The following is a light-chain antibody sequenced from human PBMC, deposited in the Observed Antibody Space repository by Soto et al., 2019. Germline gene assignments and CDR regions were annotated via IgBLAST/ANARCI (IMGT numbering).Light chain of an antibody. CDR2: GAS. Sequence: EIVLTQSPATLSLSPGERATLSCRASQSVSSYLAWYQQKPGQAPRLLIYGASNRATGIPARFSGSGSGTDFTLSISSLEPEDFEVYDCQQRPRTFGQGTKVEIK. CDR3: QQRPRT. J-gene: IGKJ1*01. CDR1: QSVSSY. V-gene: IGKV3-11*01.